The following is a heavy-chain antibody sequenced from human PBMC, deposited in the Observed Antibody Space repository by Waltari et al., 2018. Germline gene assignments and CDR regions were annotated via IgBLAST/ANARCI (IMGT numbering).Heavy chain of an antibody. CDR3: AKDRGDRFDY. V-gene: IGHV3-30*02. D-gene: IGHD3-10*01. Sequence: QVQLVESGGGVVQPGGSLRLSCAASGFTFSSYGMLWVRQAPGKGLEWVAFIRYDGSNKYYADSVKGRFTISRDNSKNTLYLQMNSLRAEDTAVYYCAKDRGDRFDYWGQGTLVTVSS. CDR1: GFTFSSYG. J-gene: IGHJ4*02. CDR2: IRYDGSNK.